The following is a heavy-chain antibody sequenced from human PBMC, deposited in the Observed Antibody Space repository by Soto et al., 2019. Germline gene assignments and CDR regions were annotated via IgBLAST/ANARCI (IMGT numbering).Heavy chain of an antibody. CDR1: GFTFSNYA. CDR3: AKSRDAYNFYFYYGMDV. J-gene: IGHJ6*02. V-gene: IGHV3-30*18. D-gene: IGHD1-1*01. CDR2: ILYDGSNK. Sequence: GGSLRLSCAASGFTFSNYAMHWVRQTPGKGLEWVALILYDGSNKYYADSVKGRFTISRDNSKNTLYLQVSSLRAEDTAVYYCAKSRDAYNFYFYYGMDVWGQGTSVTVSS.